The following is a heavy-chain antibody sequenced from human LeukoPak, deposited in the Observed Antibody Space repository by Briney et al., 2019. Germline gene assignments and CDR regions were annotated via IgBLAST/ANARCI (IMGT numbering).Heavy chain of an antibody. CDR1: GFTFSSYS. J-gene: IGHJ4*02. Sequence: RSGGSLRLSCAASGFTFSSYSFNWVRQAPGKGLEWVSSINTISSYIYYADSVKGRFTISRDNAKNSLSLQMNSLRVEDTAVYYCAGLRRNSDSGGYYYYYDYWGQGTLVTVSS. CDR3: AGLRRNSDSGGYYYYYDY. CDR2: INTISSYI. V-gene: IGHV3-21*01. D-gene: IGHD3-22*01.